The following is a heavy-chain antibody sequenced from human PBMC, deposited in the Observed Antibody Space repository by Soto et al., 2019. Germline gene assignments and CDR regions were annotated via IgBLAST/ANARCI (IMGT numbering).Heavy chain of an antibody. V-gene: IGHV4-61*01. Sequence: QVQLQESGPGLVKPSETLSLTCTVSGGSVSSGSYYWSWIRQPPGKGLEWIGYIYYSGSTNHNPSLKSRVTISVDTSKNQFSLKLSSVTAADTAVYYCASGPPGGWELLPYWGQGTLVTVSS. CDR2: IYYSGST. D-gene: IGHD1-26*01. CDR3: ASGPPGGWELLPY. CDR1: GGSVSSGSYY. J-gene: IGHJ4*02.